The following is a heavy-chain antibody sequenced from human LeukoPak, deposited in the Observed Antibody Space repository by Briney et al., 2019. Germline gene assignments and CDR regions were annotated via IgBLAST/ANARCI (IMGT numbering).Heavy chain of an antibody. J-gene: IGHJ4*02. CDR1: GFTFSSYS. D-gene: IGHD4/OR15-4a*01. Sequence: PGGSLRLSCAASGFTFSSYSMNWVRQAPGKGLEWVSSISSSSSYKYYADSVKGRFTISRDNAKNSLYLQMNSLRAEDTAVYYCARTMARTYFDYWGQGTLVTVSS. CDR3: ARTMARTYFDY. CDR2: ISSSSSYK. V-gene: IGHV3-21*01.